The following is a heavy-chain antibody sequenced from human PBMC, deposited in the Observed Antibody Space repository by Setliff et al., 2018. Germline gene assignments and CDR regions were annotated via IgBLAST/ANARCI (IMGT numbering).Heavy chain of an antibody. CDR1: GGTFSSYA. Sequence: RASVKVSCKASGGTFSSYAISWVRQAPGQGLEWMGGIIPIFGTANYAQKFQGRVTITADESTSTAYMELSSLRSEDTAVYYCARAAAAAYYYYYMDVWGKGTTVTVS. CDR3: ARAAAAAYYYYYMDV. J-gene: IGHJ6*03. D-gene: IGHD2-2*01. V-gene: IGHV1-69*13. CDR2: IIPIFGTA.